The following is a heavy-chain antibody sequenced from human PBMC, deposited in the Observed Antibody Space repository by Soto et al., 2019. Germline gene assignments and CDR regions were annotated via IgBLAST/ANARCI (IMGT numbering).Heavy chain of an antibody. Sequence: EVQLLESGGGLVQPGGSLRLSCAASGFTFSSYAMSWVRQAPGKGLEWVSDISGSGGITYYADSVKGRFTISRDNSKNTLYLQMNSPRAEDTALYYCAKSAMVRGGGWFDPWGQGTLVTVSS. J-gene: IGHJ5*02. CDR2: ISGSGGIT. CDR1: GFTFSSYA. CDR3: AKSAMVRGGGWFDP. D-gene: IGHD3-10*01. V-gene: IGHV3-23*01.